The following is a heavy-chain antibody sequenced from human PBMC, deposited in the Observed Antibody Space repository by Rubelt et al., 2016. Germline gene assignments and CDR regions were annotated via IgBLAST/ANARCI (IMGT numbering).Heavy chain of an antibody. CDR2: IVPILGMT. CDR1: GGTFSSYT. CDR3: ATRSNTAMASDY. D-gene: IGHD5-18*01. J-gene: IGHJ4*02. V-gene: IGHV1-69*02. Sequence: QVQLVQSGAEVKKPGSSVKVSCKASGGTFSSYTISWVRQAPGHGLDWMGRIVPILGMTNYAQKCQGRGRSTADKSTTTAYMELSSLRSEDTALYYCATRSNTAMASDYWGQGTLVTVSS.